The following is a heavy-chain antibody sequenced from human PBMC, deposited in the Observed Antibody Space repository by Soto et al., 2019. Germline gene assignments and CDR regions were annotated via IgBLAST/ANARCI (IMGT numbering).Heavy chain of an antibody. CDR2: IWYDGNDK. CDR3: ARGILGYCTGGICYHNWFAP. J-gene: IGHJ5*02. CDR1: GFIFTSYS. V-gene: IGHV3-33*01. Sequence: QVQLVESGGGVVQPGRSLRLSCAASGFIFTSYSMHWVRQAPGKGLEWVAVIWYDGNDKYYADSVKGRFTISRDNSKNTLYMQMNSLRAEDPAVYYCARGILGYCTGGICYHNWFAPWGQGTLVTVSS. D-gene: IGHD2-15*01.